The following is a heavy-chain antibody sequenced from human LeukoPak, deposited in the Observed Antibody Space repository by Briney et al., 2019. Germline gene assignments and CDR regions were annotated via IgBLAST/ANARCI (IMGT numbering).Heavy chain of an antibody. D-gene: IGHD2-2*01. CDR1: GGSISSSSYY. J-gene: IGHJ4*02. V-gene: IGHV4-39*01. CDR2: IYYSGST. Sequence: PSETLSLTCTVSGGSISSSSYYWGWIRQPPGKGLEWIGSIYYSGSTYYNPSLKSRVTISVDTSKNQFSLKLSSVTAADTAVYYCAKLHPGHCSSTSCLGYFDYWGQGTLVTVSS. CDR3: AKLHPGHCSSTSCLGYFDY.